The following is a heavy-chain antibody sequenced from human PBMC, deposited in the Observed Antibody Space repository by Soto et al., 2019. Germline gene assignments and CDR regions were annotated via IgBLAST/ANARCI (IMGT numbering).Heavy chain of an antibody. Sequence: SFKVSCKASGGTFSTFGISWVRQAPGQGLEWMGGIIPFFGTARYSQKFEDRITITADESTNTVYMDLRSLTSEDTAIYYCAKSAPMDAGDKYYYDFWGQGALVTVS. CDR2: IIPFFGTA. J-gene: IGHJ4*02. D-gene: IGHD4-17*01. V-gene: IGHV1-69*13. CDR1: GGTFSTFG. CDR3: AKSAPMDAGDKYYYDF.